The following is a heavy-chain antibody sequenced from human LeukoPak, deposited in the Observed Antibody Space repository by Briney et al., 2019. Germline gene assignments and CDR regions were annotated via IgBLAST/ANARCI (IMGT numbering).Heavy chain of an antibody. CDR2: IYTSGST. CDR1: GVSISSGSYY. CDR3: ARGYCSGGSCYSLYFDY. V-gene: IGHV4-61*02. J-gene: IGHJ4*02. D-gene: IGHD2-15*01. Sequence: PSETLSLTCTVSGVSISSGSYYWSWIRQPGGKGLEWIGRIYTSGSTNYHPSLKSRVTISVDTSKNQFSLKLSSVTAAGTAVYYCARGYCSGGSCYSLYFDYWGQGTLVTVSS.